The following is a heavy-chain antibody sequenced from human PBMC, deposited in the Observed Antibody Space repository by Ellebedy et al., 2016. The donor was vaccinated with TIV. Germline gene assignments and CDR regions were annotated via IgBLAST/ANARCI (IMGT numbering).Heavy chain of an antibody. V-gene: IGHV4-4*07. CDR3: ARDYDRALDN. CDR1: GGSINSYY. CDR2: IYTGGSS. D-gene: IGHD3-22*01. Sequence: MPSETLSLTCVVSGGSINSYYWSWIRQPAGKGLEWIGRIYTGGSSYHNPSLTSRVTMSLDTSKNQFSLKLSSVTAADTAVYYCARDYDRALDNWGQGTLVTVSS. J-gene: IGHJ4*02.